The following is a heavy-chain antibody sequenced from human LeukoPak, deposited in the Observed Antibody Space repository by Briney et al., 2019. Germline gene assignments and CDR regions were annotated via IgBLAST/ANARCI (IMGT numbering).Heavy chain of an antibody. D-gene: IGHD2-2*01. CDR1: GGSISSGGYS. CDR2: IYHSGST. V-gene: IGHV4-30-2*01. J-gene: IGHJ6*02. CDR3: ARVPDTYGMDV. Sequence: SETLSLTCAVSGGSISSGGYSWSWIRQPPGKGPEWIGYIYHSGSTYYNPSLKSRVTISVDRSKSQFSLKLSSVTAADTAVYYCARVPDTYGMDVWGQGTTVTVSS.